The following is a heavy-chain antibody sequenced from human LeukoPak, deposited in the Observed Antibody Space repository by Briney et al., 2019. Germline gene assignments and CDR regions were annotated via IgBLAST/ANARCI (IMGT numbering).Heavy chain of an antibody. D-gene: IGHD2-15*01. V-gene: IGHV3-21*01. CDR2: ISRDGSYI. Sequence: AGSLGLSCAASGFTFSSYIMNWVRQAPGKGLEWVSSISRDGSYIHYADSEKGRFTISRDNAKQSLYLQMSSLRAEDTAVYYCARHEGYSFDYWGQGTLVTVSS. J-gene: IGHJ4*02. CDR1: GFTFSSYI. CDR3: ARHEGYSFDY.